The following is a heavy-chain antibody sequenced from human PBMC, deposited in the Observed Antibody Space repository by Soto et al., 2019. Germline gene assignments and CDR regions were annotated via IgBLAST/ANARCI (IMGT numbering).Heavy chain of an antibody. CDR3: ARIWFGEFNYFYGMDV. Sequence: EVQLVQSGAEVKKPGESLKISCKDSGYSFTSYWIGWVRQMPGKGMEWMGIIYPGDSDTRYSPSFQGQVTISAVKSISTAYLQWSSLKASDTAMYYCARIWFGEFNYFYGMDVWGQGTTVTVSS. D-gene: IGHD3-10*01. CDR1: GYSFTSYW. V-gene: IGHV5-51*03. CDR2: IYPGDSDT. J-gene: IGHJ6*02.